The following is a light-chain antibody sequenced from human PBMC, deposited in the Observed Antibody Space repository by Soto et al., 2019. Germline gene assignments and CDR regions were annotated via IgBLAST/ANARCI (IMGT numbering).Light chain of an antibody. J-gene: IGKJ3*01. CDR3: QKYNGAPFT. CDR1: QGIANY. V-gene: IGKV1-27*01. Sequence: DIQMTQSPSSLSASVGDRVTITCRASQGIANYLAWYKQKTGKVPKLLIYAASTLEPGVPSRFSGSGFGTDFTLSISSLQPEDFATYYGQKYNGAPFTFGPGTKVDIK. CDR2: AAS.